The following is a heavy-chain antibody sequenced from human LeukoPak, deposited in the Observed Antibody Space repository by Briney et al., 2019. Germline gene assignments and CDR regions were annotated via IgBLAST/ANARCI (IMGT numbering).Heavy chain of an antibody. CDR1: GGSISPYY. D-gene: IGHD3-22*01. J-gene: IGHJ3*02. V-gene: IGHV4-4*07. CDR3: ARGPYSYDSSGAFDI. Sequence: PSETLSLTCTVSGGSISPYYWSFIRQPAGKGLEWIGRISTSGSSKYNPSLESRVTMSVDTSKNQFSLKLSSMTAADTAVYFCARGPYSYDSSGAFDIWGQGTMVTVSS. CDR2: ISTSGSS.